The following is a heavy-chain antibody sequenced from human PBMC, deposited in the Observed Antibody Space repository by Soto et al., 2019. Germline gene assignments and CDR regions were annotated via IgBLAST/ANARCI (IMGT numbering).Heavy chain of an antibody. CDR2: IYYSGST. CDR1: GGSISSYY. V-gene: IGHV4-59*01. D-gene: IGHD4-17*01. J-gene: IGHJ4*02. CDR3: ARHDYGDYVSDY. Sequence: SETLSLTCTVSGGSISSYYWSWIRQPPGKGLEWIGYIYYSGSTNYNPSLKSRVTISVDTSKNQFSLKLSSVTAADTAVYYCARHDYGDYVSDYWGQGTVVTVSS.